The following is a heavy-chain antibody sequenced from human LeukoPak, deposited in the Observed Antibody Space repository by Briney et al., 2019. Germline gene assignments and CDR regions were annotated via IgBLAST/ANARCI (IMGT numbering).Heavy chain of an antibody. Sequence: GASVKVSCKASGYTFTSYGISWVRQAPGQGLEWMGWISAYNGNTNYAQKLQGRVTMTTDTSTSTVYMELRSLRSDDTAVYYCAREARDDILTGYYPYYFDYWGQGTLVTVSS. CDR1: GYTFTSYG. CDR3: AREARDDILTGYYPYYFDY. CDR2: ISAYNGNT. J-gene: IGHJ4*02. D-gene: IGHD3-9*01. V-gene: IGHV1-18*01.